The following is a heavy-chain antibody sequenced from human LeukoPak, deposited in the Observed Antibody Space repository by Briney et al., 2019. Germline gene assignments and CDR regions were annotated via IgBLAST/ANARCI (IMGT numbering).Heavy chain of an antibody. CDR3: ARDHLLTYGSGIFYYYMDV. J-gene: IGHJ6*03. CDR1: GGSISSSSYY. D-gene: IGHD3-10*01. Sequence: SETLSLTCTVSGGSISSSSYYWGWIRQPPGKGLEWIGSIYYSGNTNYNPSLKSRVTMSVDTSKNQFSLKLSSVTAADTAVYYCARDHLLTYGSGIFYYYMDVWGKGTTVTISS. CDR2: IYYSGNT. V-gene: IGHV4-39*07.